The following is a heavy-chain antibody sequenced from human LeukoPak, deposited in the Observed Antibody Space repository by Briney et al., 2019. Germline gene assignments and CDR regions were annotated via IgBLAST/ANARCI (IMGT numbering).Heavy chain of an antibody. CDR3: ARVEAAAGNNWFDP. CDR2: IYHSGST. Sequence: SSETLPLTCTVSGYSISSGYYWGWIRQPPGKGREWIGSIYHSGSTYYNPSLKSRVTISVDTSKNQFSLKLSSVTAADTAVYYCARVEAAAGNNWFDPWGQGTLVTVSS. J-gene: IGHJ5*02. CDR1: GYSISSGYY. V-gene: IGHV4-38-2*02. D-gene: IGHD6-13*01.